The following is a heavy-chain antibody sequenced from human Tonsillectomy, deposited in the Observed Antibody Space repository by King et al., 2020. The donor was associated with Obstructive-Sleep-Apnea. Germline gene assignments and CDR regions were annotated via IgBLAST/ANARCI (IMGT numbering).Heavy chain of an antibody. D-gene: IGHD4-17*01. CDR1: GFTFRSYA. V-gene: IGHV3-30-3*01. CDR3: ARADYGDYAFDY. Sequence: VQLVESGGGVVQPGRSLRLSCAASGFTFRSYAMHWVRQAPGKGLEWVAIISYDGSNKYYADSVKGRFTISRDNSKNTLYLQMNSLRAEDPAVYYCARADYGDYAFDYWGQGTLVTVSS. J-gene: IGHJ4*02. CDR2: ISYDGSNK.